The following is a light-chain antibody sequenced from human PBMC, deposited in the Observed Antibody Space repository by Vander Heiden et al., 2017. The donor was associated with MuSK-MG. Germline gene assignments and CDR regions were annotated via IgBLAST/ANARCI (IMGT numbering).Light chain of an antibody. CDR2: DVS. V-gene: IGLV2-14*03. CDR1: AVDIGGFNF. CDR3: ASYSTTAHLV. J-gene: IGLJ1*01. Sequence: QPALAQPVSVSGSAGQSTTISCSGSAVDIGGFNFVSGYQQFPGRAPRLIIYDVSMRPSGVSGRFSGSKSGYTASLTISNLQPEDESLYFCASYSTTAHLVLGTGT.